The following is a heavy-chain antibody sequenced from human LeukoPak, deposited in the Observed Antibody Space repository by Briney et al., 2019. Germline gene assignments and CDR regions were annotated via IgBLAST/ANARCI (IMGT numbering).Heavy chain of an antibody. Sequence: SETLSLNCTVSGCSISSYYWSWIRQPAGKGLEWIGRINTSGSTNYTPSLKSRVTMSVDTSKNQFSLKLSSVTAADTAVYYCARSLAAGTHATSPCYYYYMDVWGKGTTLTISS. V-gene: IGHV4-4*07. J-gene: IGHJ6*03. D-gene: IGHD6-13*01. CDR1: GCSISSYY. CDR3: ARSLAAGTHATSPCYYYYMDV. CDR2: INTSGST.